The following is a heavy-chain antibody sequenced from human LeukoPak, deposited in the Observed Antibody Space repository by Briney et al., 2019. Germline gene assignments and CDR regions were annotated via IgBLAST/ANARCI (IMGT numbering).Heavy chain of an antibody. CDR3: ARVTHYGDYIHFDY. D-gene: IGHD4-17*01. CDR1: GGSISSGGYS. V-gene: IGHV4-30-2*01. Sequence: PSETLFLTCAVSGGSISSGGYSWSWIRQPPGKGLEWLGYIYHGGSTYYNPSLKSRVPISVDRSKNQFPLKLSSVTAADTAVYYCARVTHYGDYIHFDYWGQGTLVTVSS. CDR2: IYHGGST. J-gene: IGHJ4*02.